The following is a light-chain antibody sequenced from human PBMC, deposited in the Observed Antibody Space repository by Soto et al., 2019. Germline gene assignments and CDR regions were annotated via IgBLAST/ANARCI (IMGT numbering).Light chain of an antibody. V-gene: IGKV1-39*01. J-gene: IGKJ2*01. CDR3: QQTFRTPHT. Sequence: IQMTQSPSSLSASAGDRVTITCRAGQNIDTYLNWYQQKPGAAPKLLIYSASTLESGVPSRFSGSGFGTDYTLTISSLQPADFAVYYCQQTFRTPHTFGQGTKLDIK. CDR2: SAS. CDR1: QNIDTY.